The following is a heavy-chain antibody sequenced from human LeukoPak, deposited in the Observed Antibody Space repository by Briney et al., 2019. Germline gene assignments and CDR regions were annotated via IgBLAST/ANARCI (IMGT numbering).Heavy chain of an antibody. D-gene: IGHD2-15*01. CDR1: GFTFSTYA. J-gene: IGHJ4*02. CDR3: AKSPVSSCRGSFCYPFDY. CDR2: ISGSDDGT. Sequence: GGSLRLSCAASGFTFSTYAMSWVRQIPGKGLEWVSAISGSDDGTYYADSVKGRFTISRDNSRNPLYLQMNTLRAEDTAVYFCAKSPVSSCRGSFCYPFDYWGQGNLVTVSS. V-gene: IGHV3-23*01.